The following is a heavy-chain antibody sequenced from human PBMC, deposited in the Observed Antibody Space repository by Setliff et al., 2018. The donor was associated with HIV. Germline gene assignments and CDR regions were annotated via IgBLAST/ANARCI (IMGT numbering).Heavy chain of an antibody. CDR1: GGSISSGRYS. CDR3: ASAPATTFIGY. CDR2: MYEGDST. Sequence: SETLSLTCAVSGGSISSGRYSWSWIRQPPGKGLEWIGYMYEGDSTNYNPSLKSRLTISVDTSKNQFSLKLSSVTAADTAVYYCASAPATTFIGYWGQGTLVTVSS. V-gene: IGHV4-30-2*01. D-gene: IGHD1-1*01. J-gene: IGHJ4*02.